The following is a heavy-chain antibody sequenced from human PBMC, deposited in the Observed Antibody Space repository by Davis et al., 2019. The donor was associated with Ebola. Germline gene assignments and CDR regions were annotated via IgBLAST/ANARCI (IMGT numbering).Heavy chain of an antibody. D-gene: IGHD2-15*01. CDR3: AKDKGDVVVVVPANLFDP. CDR2: ISNDGMKG. J-gene: IGHJ5*02. V-gene: IGHV3-30*04. Sequence: PGGSLRLSCAASGFNFRNFAIHWLRQAPGKGLEWVARISNDGMKGSYADSVKGRFTISRDNSKNTVLLEMNSLRVEDTAVYYCAKDKGDVVVVVPANLFDPWGQGTLVIVSS. CDR1: GFNFRNFA.